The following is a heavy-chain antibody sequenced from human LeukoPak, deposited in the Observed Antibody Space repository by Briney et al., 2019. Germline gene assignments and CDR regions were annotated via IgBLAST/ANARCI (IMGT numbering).Heavy chain of an antibody. Sequence: ASVKISCKVSGYTFTDNYMHWVQQAPGKGLEWMGLVDPEDGETICAEKFQGRVTITADTSTDTAYMELSSLRSEDTAVYYCATPGAHYDSSGYYDYWGQGTLVTVSS. J-gene: IGHJ4*02. CDR3: ATPGAHYDSSGYYDY. CDR1: GYTFTDNY. CDR2: VDPEDGET. V-gene: IGHV1-69-2*01. D-gene: IGHD3-22*01.